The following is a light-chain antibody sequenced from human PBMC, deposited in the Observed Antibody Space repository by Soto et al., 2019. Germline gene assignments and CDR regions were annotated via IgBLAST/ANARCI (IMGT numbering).Light chain of an antibody. CDR3: QQYNSYSPLT. V-gene: IGKV1-5*03. J-gene: IGKJ4*01. Sequence: DVQMTQSPSTLSASVGDRVTITCRSSQTITNRLAWYQQKAGKAPKLLIYKASSLETGVPSRFSGSGSDTEFTLPISSLQPDDFATYYCQQYNSYSPLTFGGGTKVEIK. CDR1: QTITNR. CDR2: KAS.